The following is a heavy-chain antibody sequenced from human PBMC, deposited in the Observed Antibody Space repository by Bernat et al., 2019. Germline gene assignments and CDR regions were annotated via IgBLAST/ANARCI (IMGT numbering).Heavy chain of an antibody. Sequence: QVQLQESGPGLVKPSETLSLTCTVSGGSISSYYWSWIRQPPGKGLERIGYIYYSGSTNYNPSLKSRVTISVDTSKNQFSLKLSSVTAADTAVYYCARGSCSGGSCYYYYYYMDVWGKGTTVTVSS. J-gene: IGHJ6*03. CDR3: ARGSCSGGSCYYYYYYMDV. D-gene: IGHD2-15*01. V-gene: IGHV4-59*01. CDR2: IYYSGST. CDR1: GGSISSYY.